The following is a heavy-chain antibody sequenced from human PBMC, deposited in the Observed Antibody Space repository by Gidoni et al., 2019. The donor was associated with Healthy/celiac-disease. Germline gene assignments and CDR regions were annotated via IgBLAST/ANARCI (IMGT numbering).Heavy chain of an antibody. Sequence: QVPLQQSGPGPVKPSQTLSLTRAIPGASASSNSAAWNWVRQSPSRGFEWLGRTYYRSKWYNDYAVSVKSRITINPDTSKNQFALQLNSVTPEDTAVYYCARDLGVGATGWFDPWGQGTLVTVSS. CDR2: TYYRSKWYN. CDR1: GASASSNSAA. V-gene: IGHV6-1*01. D-gene: IGHD1-26*01. CDR3: ARDLGVGATGWFDP. J-gene: IGHJ5*02.